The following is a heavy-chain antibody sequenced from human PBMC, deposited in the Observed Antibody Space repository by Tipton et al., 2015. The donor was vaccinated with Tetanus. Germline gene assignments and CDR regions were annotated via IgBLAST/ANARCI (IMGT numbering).Heavy chain of an antibody. CDR1: GFTFTSSA. V-gene: IGHV1-58*01. CDR3: AGWTYYYGPGSYYPSPNFDY. J-gene: IGHJ4*02. CDR2: IVVGSGNT. Sequence: QLVQSGPEVKKPGTSVKVSCKASGFTFTSSAVQWVRQARGQRLEWIGWIVVGSGNTNYAQKFQERVTITRDMSTTTVSMELSSLRSEDTAVYYCAGWTYYYGPGSYYPSPNFDYWGQGTRVTVSS. D-gene: IGHD3-10*01.